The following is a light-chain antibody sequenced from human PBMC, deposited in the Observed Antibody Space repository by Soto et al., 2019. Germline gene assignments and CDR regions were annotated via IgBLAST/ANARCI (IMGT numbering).Light chain of an antibody. CDR1: QSVSNNY. J-gene: IGKJ2*01. CDR3: QKYGRSPPDT. CDR2: GSS. V-gene: IGKV3-20*01. Sequence: EVGLTQSPGTLSLSPGERATLSCRASQSVSNNYFAWYHQTPGQAPRPLIFGSSYRTTGIPARFSRSGSGTDFTLTISRLEPEYFGVYYCQKYGRSPPDTCGQGPKLEIK.